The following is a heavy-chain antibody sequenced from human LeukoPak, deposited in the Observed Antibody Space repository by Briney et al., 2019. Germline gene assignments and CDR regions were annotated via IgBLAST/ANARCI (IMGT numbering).Heavy chain of an antibody. Sequence: ASVKVSCKTSGYRFITFGINWVRQAPGQGLEWIGRIIPSLDVANYAQKFQGRVTLSVDRDTATTYMEVTSLRSEDTAIYYCARDHCTPGTCLGGHWGQGTLVTVSS. J-gene: IGHJ4*02. V-gene: IGHV1-69*04. CDR1: GYRFITFG. CDR2: IIPSLDVA. CDR3: ARDHCTPGTCLGGH. D-gene: IGHD2-15*01.